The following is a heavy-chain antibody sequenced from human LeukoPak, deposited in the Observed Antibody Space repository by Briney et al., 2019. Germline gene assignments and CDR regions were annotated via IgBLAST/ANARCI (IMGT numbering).Heavy chain of an antibody. V-gene: IGHV1-2*04. CDR2: INPNSGGT. CDR3: ARAYDILTGYYNAFDI. J-gene: IGHJ3*02. Sequence: ASVKVSCKASGYTFTGHYMHWVRQAPGQGLEWMGWINPNSGGTNYAQKFQGWVTMTRDTSISTAYMELSRLRSDDTAVYYCARAYDILTGYYNAFDIWGQGTMVTVSS. D-gene: IGHD3-9*01. CDR1: GYTFTGHY.